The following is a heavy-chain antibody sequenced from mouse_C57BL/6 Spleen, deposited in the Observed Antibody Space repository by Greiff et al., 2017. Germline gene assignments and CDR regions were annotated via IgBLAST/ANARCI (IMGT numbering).Heavy chain of an antibody. J-gene: IGHJ2*01. CDR3: TTRGDYDYDDY. D-gene: IGHD2-4*01. CDR1: GFNIKDDY. V-gene: IGHV14-4*01. Sequence: EVQLQQSGAELVRPGASVKLSCTASGFNIKDDYMHWVKQRPEQGLEWIGWIDPENGDTEYASKFQGKATITADTSSNTAYLQLSSLTSEDTAVYYCTTRGDYDYDDYWGQGTTLTVSS. CDR2: IDPENGDT.